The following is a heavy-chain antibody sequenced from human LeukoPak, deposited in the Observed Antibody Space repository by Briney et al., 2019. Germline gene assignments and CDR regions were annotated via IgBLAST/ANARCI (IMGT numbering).Heavy chain of an antibody. CDR3: ARETEDIVVVPAAIKWGNWFDP. J-gene: IGHJ5*02. V-gene: IGHV3-48*04. CDR1: GFTFSSYS. D-gene: IGHD2-2*02. CDR2: ISSSSSTI. Sequence: GGSLRLSCAASGFTFSSYSMNWVRQAPGKRLEWVSYISSSSSTIYYADSVKGRFTISRDNAKNSLYLQMNSLRAEDTAVYYCARETEDIVVVPAAIKWGNWFDPWGQGTLVTVSS.